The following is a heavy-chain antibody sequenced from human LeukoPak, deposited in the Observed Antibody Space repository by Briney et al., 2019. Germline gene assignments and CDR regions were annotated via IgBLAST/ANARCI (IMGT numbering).Heavy chain of an antibody. Sequence: ASVKVSCKASGYTFTGYYMHWVRQAPGQGLEWMGWINPNSGGTNYAQKFQGRVTMTRDTSISTAYMELSRLRSDDTAVYYCARDMGDIVVVPAAYDYWGQGTLVTVSS. CDR3: ARDMGDIVVVPAAYDY. CDR2: INPNSGGT. CDR1: GYTFTGYY. J-gene: IGHJ4*02. D-gene: IGHD2-2*01. V-gene: IGHV1-2*02.